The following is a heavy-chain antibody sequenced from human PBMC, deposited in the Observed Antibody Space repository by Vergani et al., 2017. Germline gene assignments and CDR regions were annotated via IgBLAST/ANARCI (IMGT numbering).Heavy chain of an antibody. J-gene: IGHJ6*02. V-gene: IGHV3-9*01. CDR3: ARDLAVAGGPKKYYYYYGMDV. CDR2: ISWNSGGI. D-gene: IGHD6-19*01. Sequence: EVQLVESGGGLVQPGRSLRLSCAASGFTFDDYAMHWVRQAPGKGLGWVSGISWNSGGIGYADSVKGRFTISRDNAKNSLYLQMNSLRAEDTAVYYCARDLAVAGGPKKYYYYYGMDVWGQGTTVTVSS. CDR1: GFTFDDYA.